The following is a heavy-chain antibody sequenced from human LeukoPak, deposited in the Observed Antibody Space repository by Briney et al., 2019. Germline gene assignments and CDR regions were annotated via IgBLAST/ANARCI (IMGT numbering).Heavy chain of an antibody. D-gene: IGHD5-24*01. Sequence: GGSLRLSCVGSGLIFSGFEMNWVRQAPGKGLEWVSYIKDDGSLKTYADSVKGRFTISRDNAKNSLYLQMNSLRGEATATYYCARRFRDWGRGILVTVSA. CDR3: ARRFRD. CDR1: GLIFSGFE. J-gene: IGHJ4*02. V-gene: IGHV3-48*03. CDR2: IKDDGSLK.